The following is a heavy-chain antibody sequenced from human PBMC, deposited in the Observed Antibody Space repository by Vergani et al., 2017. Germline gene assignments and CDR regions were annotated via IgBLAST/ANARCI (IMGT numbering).Heavy chain of an antibody. D-gene: IGHD1-26*01. CDR2: IWYDGSNK. CDR3: TTYLPVGATISY. J-gene: IGHJ4*02. V-gene: IGHV3-33*01. CDR1: GFTFSSYG. Sequence: QVQLVESGGGVVQPGRSLRLSCAASGFTFSSYGMHWVRQAPGKGLEWVAVIWYDGSNKYYADSVKGRFTISRDNSKNTLYLQMNSLKTEDTAVYYCTTYLPVGATISYWGQGTLVTVSS.